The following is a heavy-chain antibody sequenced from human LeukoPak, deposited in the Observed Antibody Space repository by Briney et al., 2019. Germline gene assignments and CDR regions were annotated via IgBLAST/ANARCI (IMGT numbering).Heavy chain of an antibody. CDR1: GFTFSSYS. Sequence: PGGSLRLSCAASGFTFSSYSMNWVRQAPGKGLEWVSSISSSSSYIYYADSVKGRFTISRDNAKNSLYLQMNSLRAEDTAVYYCARSAATIPLYYFDYWGQGTLVTVSS. J-gene: IGHJ4*02. CDR3: ARSAATIPLYYFDY. D-gene: IGHD5-24*01. CDR2: ISSSSSYI. V-gene: IGHV3-21*01.